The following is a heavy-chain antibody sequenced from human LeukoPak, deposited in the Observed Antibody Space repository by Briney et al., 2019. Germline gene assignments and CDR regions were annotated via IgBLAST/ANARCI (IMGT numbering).Heavy chain of an antibody. J-gene: IGHJ4*02. CDR1: GFTFSSYA. Sequence: PGGSLRLSCAASGFTFSSYAMSWVRQAPGKGLEWVSAISGSGGSTYYADSVKGRFTISRDNSKNTLYLQMNSLRAEDAAVYYCAKDRGFGELSYYFGYWGQGTLVTVSS. CDR2: ISGSGGST. V-gene: IGHV3-23*01. CDR3: AKDRGFGELSYYFGY. D-gene: IGHD3-10*01.